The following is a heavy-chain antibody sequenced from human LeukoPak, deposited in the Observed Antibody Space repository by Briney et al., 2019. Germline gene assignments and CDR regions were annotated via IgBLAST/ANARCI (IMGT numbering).Heavy chain of an antibody. J-gene: IGHJ4*02. V-gene: IGHV3-23*01. Sequence: PGGSLRLSCAASGFTFSSHGMSWVRQAPGKGLEWVSTISGSGDYTYYADSVKGRFTISRDNSKNTLYLQVNSLRAEDTAVYYCAKDRRDYYGSGSSGDYWGQGTLVTVSS. CDR2: ISGSGDYT. CDR1: GFTFSSHG. CDR3: AKDRRDYYGSGSSGDY. D-gene: IGHD3-10*01.